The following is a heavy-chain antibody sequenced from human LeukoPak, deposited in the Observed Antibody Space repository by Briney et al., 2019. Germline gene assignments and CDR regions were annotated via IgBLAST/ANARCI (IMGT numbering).Heavy chain of an antibody. CDR1: EFTFGTYA. J-gene: IGHJ3*01. D-gene: IGHD4-17*01. CDR2: IGGSGSNT. Sequence: GGSLRVSCVASEFTFGTYAMTWVRLTPGKRLEWVASIGGSGSNTNYADSVRGRFTVSRDNSKNTLYLQMNSLRAEDTAVYDCGRDPNGDYVGAFEFWGQGTLVSVSS. V-gene: IGHV3-23*01. CDR3: GRDPNGDYVGAFEF.